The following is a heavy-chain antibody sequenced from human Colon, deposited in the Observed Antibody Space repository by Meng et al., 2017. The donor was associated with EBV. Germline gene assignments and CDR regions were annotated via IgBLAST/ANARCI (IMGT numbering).Heavy chain of an antibody. J-gene: IGHJ4*02. CDR2: IYHSGST. Sequence: LHESGSGLVKPSQTLSPTCVVSGDSVTNGGYSWSWIRQPPGKRLEWIGYIYHSGSTKYNPSLKSRVTISVDTSKNQFSLKLSSVTAADTAVYYCARDTSTWGNKGLDHWGQGILVTVSS. V-gene: IGHV4-30-2*01. D-gene: IGHD7-27*01. CDR1: GDSVTNGGYS. CDR3: ARDTSTWGNKGLDH.